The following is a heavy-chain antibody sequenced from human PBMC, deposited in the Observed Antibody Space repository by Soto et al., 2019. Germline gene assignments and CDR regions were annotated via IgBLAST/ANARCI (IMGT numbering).Heavy chain of an antibody. CDR3: TTERDY. J-gene: IGHJ4*02. CDR1: GLNFSGSA. CDR2: IRSRPHNYAT. V-gene: IGHV3-73*01. Sequence: LRLSCATSGLNFSGSAMHWARQASGKGLEWVGRIRSRPHNYATTYAASVEGRFTISRDDSKNTVYLQMNGLKTDDTAMYYCTTERDYWGRGTLVTVSS.